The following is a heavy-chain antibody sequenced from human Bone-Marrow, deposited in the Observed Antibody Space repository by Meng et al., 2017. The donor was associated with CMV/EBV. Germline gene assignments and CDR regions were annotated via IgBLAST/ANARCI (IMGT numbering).Heavy chain of an antibody. J-gene: IGHJ2*01. CDR2: ISAYNGNT. CDR3: ARVDFHYGGQPYWYFDL. V-gene: IGHV1-18*01. Sequence: ASVKVSCKASGYTFTSYGISWVRQAPGQGLEWMGWISAYNGNTNYAQKLQGRVTMTTDTSTSTAYMELRSLRSDDTAVYYCARVDFHYGGQPYWYFDLWGRGTLVTVSS. CDR1: GYTFTSYG. D-gene: IGHD3-10*01.